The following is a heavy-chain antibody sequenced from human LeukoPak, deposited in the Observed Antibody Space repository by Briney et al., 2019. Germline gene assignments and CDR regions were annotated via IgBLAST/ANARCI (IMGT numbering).Heavy chain of an antibody. D-gene: IGHD1-14*01. CDR2: IGPTGSDR. J-gene: IGHJ4*02. V-gene: IGHV3-21*06. CDR3: ATETNGRHYDY. CDR1: GLTFSTSG. Sequence: GGSLRLSCTASGLTFSTSGFNWVRQAPGKGLEWVASIGPTGSDRYHADSIMGRFTISRDNANNFLYLQMNSLRAEDTAVYYCATETNGRHYDYWGQGTLLTVSS.